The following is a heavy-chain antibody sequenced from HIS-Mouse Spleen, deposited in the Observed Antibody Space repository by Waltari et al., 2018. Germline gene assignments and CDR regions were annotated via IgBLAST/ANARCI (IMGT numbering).Heavy chain of an antibody. D-gene: IGHD6-13*01. CDR3: AREIPYSSSWYDWYFDL. CDR2: IYYSGST. Sequence: QLQLQESGPALLQPSETLSLTCSIPGGSISSSRYSLGWFRQPPGKGLEWIGSIYYSGSTYYNPSLKSRVTISVDTSKNQFSLKLSSVTAADTAVYYCAREIPYSSSWYDWYFDLWGRGTLVTVSS. V-gene: IGHV4-39*07. J-gene: IGHJ2*01. CDR1: GGSISSSRYS.